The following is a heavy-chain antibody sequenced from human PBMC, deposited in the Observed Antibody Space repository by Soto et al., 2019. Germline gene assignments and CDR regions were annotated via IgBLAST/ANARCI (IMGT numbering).Heavy chain of an antibody. CDR3: ARVPPWGNAAGYYYLQHYDS. CDR2: ISYDGSNK. D-gene: IGHD3-16*01. CDR1: GFTFSSYG. J-gene: IGHJ4*02. V-gene: IGHV3-30*03. Sequence: GGSLRLSCAASGFTFSSYGIHWVRQAPGKGLEWVAVISYDGSNKYYADSVKGRFTISRDNSKNTLYLQMNSLRAEDTAVYYCARVPPWGNAAGYYYLQHYDSWGQGTPVTVSS.